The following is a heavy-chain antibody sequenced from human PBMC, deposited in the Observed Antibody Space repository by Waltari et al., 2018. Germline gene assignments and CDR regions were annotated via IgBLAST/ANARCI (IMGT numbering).Heavy chain of an antibody. D-gene: IGHD2-2*01. CDR2: LYTSGST. CDR3: ARTSVYCSSTSCPTGAFDI. Sequence: QVQLQESGPGLVKPSQTLSLTCTVSGGSISSGSYYWSWIRQPAGKGLEWIGRLYTSGSTNYNPSLKSRVTISVDTSKNQFSLKLSSVTAADTAVYYCARTSVYCSSTSCPTGAFDIWGQGTMVTVSS. V-gene: IGHV4-61*02. J-gene: IGHJ3*02. CDR1: GGSISSGSYY.